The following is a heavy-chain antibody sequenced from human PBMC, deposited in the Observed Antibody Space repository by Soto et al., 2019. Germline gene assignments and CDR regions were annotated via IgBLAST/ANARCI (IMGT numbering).Heavy chain of an antibody. V-gene: IGHV1-46*01. CDR2: INPSGGST. J-gene: IGHJ4*02. CDR3: ARDFSDYDSSGYYGGEFDY. CDR1: GYTFTSYY. Sequence: ASVKVSCKASGYTFTSYYMHWVRQAPGQGLEWMGIINPSGGSTSYAQKFQGRVTMTRDTSTSTVYMELSSLRSEDTAVYYCARDFSDYDSSGYYGGEFDYWGQGTLVTVSS. D-gene: IGHD3-22*01.